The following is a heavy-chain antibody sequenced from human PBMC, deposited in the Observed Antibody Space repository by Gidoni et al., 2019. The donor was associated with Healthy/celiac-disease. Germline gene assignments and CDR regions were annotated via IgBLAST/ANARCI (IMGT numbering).Heavy chain of an antibody. V-gene: IGHV3-30*18. CDR1: GFTFSSYG. Sequence: QVQLVESGGGLVQPGRSLRLSCAASGFTFSSYGMHWVRQAPGKGLEWVAVISYDGSNKYYADSVKGRFTIYRDNSKNTLYLQMNSLRAEDTAVYYCAKGPGASDAWGQGTMVTVSS. CDR2: ISYDGSNK. J-gene: IGHJ3*01. D-gene: IGHD3-10*01. CDR3: AKGPGASDA.